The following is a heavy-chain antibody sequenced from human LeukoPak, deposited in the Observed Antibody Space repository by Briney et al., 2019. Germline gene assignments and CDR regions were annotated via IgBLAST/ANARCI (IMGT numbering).Heavy chain of an antibody. Sequence: GGSLILSCAASGFTFSSYWMHWVRQAPGKGLVWVSRMNSDGSSTSYADSVKGRFTISTDNAKNTLYLQMNSLRAEDTAVYYCARDDYGDYSYYYGMDVWGQGTTVTVSS. CDR2: MNSDGSST. J-gene: IGHJ6*02. V-gene: IGHV3-74*01. CDR3: ARDDYGDYSYYYGMDV. CDR1: GFTFSSYW. D-gene: IGHD4-17*01.